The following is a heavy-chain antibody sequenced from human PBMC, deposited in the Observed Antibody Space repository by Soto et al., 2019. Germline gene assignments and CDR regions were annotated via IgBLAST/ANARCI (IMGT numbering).Heavy chain of an antibody. CDR2: ISYDGGNT. D-gene: IGHD5-12*01. V-gene: IGHV3-30*14. CDR3: ARGHLRWSAGDY. J-gene: IGHJ4*02. CDR1: GFTFSSYA. Sequence: QVQLVESGGGVVQPGRSLRLSCAASGFTFSSYAMHWVRQAPGKGLEWVAVISYDGGNTYYADSVKGRLTISRDNSKNTVYLPMNSLRAEDTAVYYCARGHLRWSAGDYWGQGTLVTVSS.